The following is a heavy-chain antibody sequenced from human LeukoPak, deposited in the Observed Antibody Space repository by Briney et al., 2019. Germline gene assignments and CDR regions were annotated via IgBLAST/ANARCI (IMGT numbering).Heavy chain of an antibody. CDR3: ARGLYYGSGSYYRGWFDP. CDR1: GGSSSSTSYY. J-gene: IGHJ5*02. CDR2: IYYSGST. V-gene: IGHV4-39*01. D-gene: IGHD3-10*01. Sequence: KPSETLSLTCTVSGGSSSSTSYYWGWIRQPPGKGLEWVGSIYYSGSTYYNPSLKRRVTISVDTSKDQFSLRLSSVTAADTALYYCARGLYYGSGSYYRGWFDPWGQGTLVTVSS.